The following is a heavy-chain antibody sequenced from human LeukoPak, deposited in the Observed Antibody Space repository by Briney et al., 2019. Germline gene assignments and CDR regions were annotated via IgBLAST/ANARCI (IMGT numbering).Heavy chain of an antibody. Sequence: ASVKASCKASGYTFTDYYMHWVQQAPAKGLEWMGRVDPEEGETIYAEKFQGRVTITADTSTDTAYMGLSSLRSEDTAVYYCATASYYGGFAFDIWGQGTMVTVSS. CDR2: VDPEEGET. D-gene: IGHD4-23*01. CDR3: ATASYYGGFAFDI. J-gene: IGHJ3*02. V-gene: IGHV1-69-2*01. CDR1: GYTFTDYY.